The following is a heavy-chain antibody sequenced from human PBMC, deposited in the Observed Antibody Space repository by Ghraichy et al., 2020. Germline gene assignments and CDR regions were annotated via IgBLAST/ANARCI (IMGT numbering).Heavy chain of an antibody. Sequence: GGSLRLSCAASGFTFSSYGMHWVRQAPGKGLEWVAVIWYDGSNKYYADSVKGRFTISRDNSKNTLYLQMNSLRAEDTAVYYCARDSLSSDRPASAEYFQHWGQGTLVTVSS. CDR1: GFTFSSYG. CDR3: ARDSLSSDRPASAEYFQH. J-gene: IGHJ1*01. D-gene: IGHD3-22*01. CDR2: IWYDGSNK. V-gene: IGHV3-33*01.